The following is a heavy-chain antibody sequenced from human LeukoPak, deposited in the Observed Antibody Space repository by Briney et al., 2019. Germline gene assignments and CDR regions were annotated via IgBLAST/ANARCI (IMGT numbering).Heavy chain of an antibody. V-gene: IGHV3-23*01. CDR3: ATYRQVLLPFES. Sequence: PGGSLRLSCAASGFTFSSYAMSWVRQAPGKGLEWVSAISGSGRGGSSYYSDSVKGRFTISRDNSKSTLSLQMNSLGAEDTAIYYCATYRQVLLPFESWGQGTLVTVSS. CDR2: ISGSGRGGSS. D-gene: IGHD2-8*02. CDR1: GFTFSSYA. J-gene: IGHJ4*02.